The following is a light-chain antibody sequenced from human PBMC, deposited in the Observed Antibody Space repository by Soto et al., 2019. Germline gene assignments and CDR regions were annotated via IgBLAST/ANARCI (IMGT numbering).Light chain of an antibody. Sequence: DIVMTQSPLSLPVTPGEPASISCRSSQSLLHSNRYNSLDWYLQKPGQSPQLLIYLGSNRASGVPDRFSGSGSGTDFTLKISRVEAEDVGVYYCMQALQTPLTFGGGTKVEIK. CDR3: MQALQTPLT. CDR1: QSLLHSNRYNS. V-gene: IGKV2-28*01. J-gene: IGKJ4*01. CDR2: LGS.